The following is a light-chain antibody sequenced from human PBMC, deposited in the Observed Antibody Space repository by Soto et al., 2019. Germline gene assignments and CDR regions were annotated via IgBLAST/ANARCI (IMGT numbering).Light chain of an antibody. CDR1: RSNIGNNY. V-gene: IGLV1-51*01. Sequence: QSVLTQSPSVSAAPGQQVTISCSGSRSNIGNNYVSWYQQLPGTAPKLLIYDNNKRPSGIPDRFSGSKSGTSGTLDITGLQTGDEADYYCATWDGSLPGEVFGGGTQLTVL. J-gene: IGLJ2*01. CDR3: ATWDGSLPGEV. CDR2: DNN.